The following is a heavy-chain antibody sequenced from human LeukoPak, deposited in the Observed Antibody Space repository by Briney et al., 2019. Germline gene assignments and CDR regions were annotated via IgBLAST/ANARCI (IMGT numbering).Heavy chain of an antibody. D-gene: IGHD4-17*01. CDR3: ARLPTVTTPWYYGMDV. Sequence: PTGGSLRLSCAASGFTFSSYWMHWVRYAPGKGLVWVSRINSDGSSTSYADSVKGRFTISRDNAKNTLYLQMNSLRAEDTAVYYCARLPTVTTPWYYGMDVWGQGTTVTVSS. J-gene: IGHJ6*02. CDR2: INSDGSST. V-gene: IGHV3-74*01. CDR1: GFTFSSYW.